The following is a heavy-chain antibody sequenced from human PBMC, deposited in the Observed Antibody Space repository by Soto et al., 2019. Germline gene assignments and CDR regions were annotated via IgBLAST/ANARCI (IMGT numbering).Heavy chain of an antibody. D-gene: IGHD3-3*01. CDR1: GFTFSSYA. J-gene: IGHJ6*02. Sequence: GGSLRLSCAASGFTFSSYAMSWVRQAPGKGLEWVSAISGSGGSTYYADSVKGRFTISRDNSKNTLYLQMNSLRAEDTAVYYCAKDGPVFGVVINSYYAMDVCGQGTTVTVSS. CDR2: ISGSGGST. V-gene: IGHV3-23*01. CDR3: AKDGPVFGVVINSYYAMDV.